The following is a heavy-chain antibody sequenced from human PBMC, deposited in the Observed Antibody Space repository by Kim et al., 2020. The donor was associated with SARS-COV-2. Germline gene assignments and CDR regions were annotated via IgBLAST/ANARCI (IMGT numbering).Heavy chain of an antibody. J-gene: IGHJ5*02. V-gene: IGHV4-59*13. D-gene: IGHD3-3*01. CDR2: IYYSGST. Sequence: SETLSLTCTVSGGSISSYYWSWIRQPPGKGLEWIGYIYYSGSTNYNPSLKSRVTISVDTSKNQFSLKLSSVTAADTAVYYCARDRGHDFWSGYYLGWFDPWGQGTLVTVSS. CDR1: GGSISSYY. CDR3: ARDRGHDFWSGYYLGWFDP.